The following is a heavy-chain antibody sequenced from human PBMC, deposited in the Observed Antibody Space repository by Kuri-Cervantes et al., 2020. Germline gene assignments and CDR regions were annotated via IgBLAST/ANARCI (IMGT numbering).Heavy chain of an antibody. J-gene: IGHJ4*02. D-gene: IGHD5-12*01. V-gene: IGHV4-59*01. CDR3: ARDWTFSGYDDDY. Sequence: GSLRLSCTVSGGSISSYYWSWIRQPPGKGLEWIGYIYYSGSTNYNPSLKSRVTISVDTSKNQFSLKLSSVTAEDTAVYYCARDWTFSGYDDDYWGQGTLVTVSS. CDR2: IYYSGST. CDR1: GGSISSYY.